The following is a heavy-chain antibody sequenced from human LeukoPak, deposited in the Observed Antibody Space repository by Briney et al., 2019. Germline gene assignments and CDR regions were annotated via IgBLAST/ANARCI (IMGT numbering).Heavy chain of an antibody. D-gene: IGHD4-17*01. CDR2: IYPSGGGT. CDR1: GFTLSTYY. J-gene: IGHJ4*02. Sequence: ASVKVSCKASGFTLSTYYMHWVRQAPGQGLEWMGIIYPSGGGTSYAQEVQGRVTITSDTSTSTIYMELRSLRSDDTAVYYCARGGDYGDYFEHWGQGTLVTVSS. V-gene: IGHV1-46*01. CDR3: ARGGDYGDYFEH.